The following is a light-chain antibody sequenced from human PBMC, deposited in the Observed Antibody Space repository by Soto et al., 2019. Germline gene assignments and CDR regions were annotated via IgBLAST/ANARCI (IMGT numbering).Light chain of an antibody. J-gene: IGKJ1*01. V-gene: IGKV1-8*01. CDR3: QQYYTYHLA. Sequence: AIRMTQSPSSISAFTGDRVTITCRTSRPISTDLAWYQQKPGKTPTLLMYAASTLQSGVPSRFSGSGSGTDFTLTISCLPSEDFATYYCQQYYTYHLAFGQGTNIEIK. CDR1: RPISTD. CDR2: AAS.